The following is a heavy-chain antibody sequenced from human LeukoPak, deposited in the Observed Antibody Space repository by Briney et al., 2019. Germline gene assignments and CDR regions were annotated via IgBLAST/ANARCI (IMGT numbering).Heavy chain of an antibody. J-gene: IGHJ4*02. CDR2: ISSSGSTI. CDR1: GFTFSSYE. V-gene: IGHV3-48*03. Sequence: PGGSLRLSCAASGFTFSSYEMNWVRQAPGKGLEWVSYISSSGSTIYYADSVKGRFTISRDNAKNSLYLQMNSLRAEDTAVYYCARAFSSSGYILGADYWGQGTLVTVSS. CDR3: ARAFSSSGYILGADY. D-gene: IGHD3-22*01.